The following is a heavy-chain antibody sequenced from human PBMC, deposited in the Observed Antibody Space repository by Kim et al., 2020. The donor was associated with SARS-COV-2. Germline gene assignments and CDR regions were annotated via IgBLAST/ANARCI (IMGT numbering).Heavy chain of an antibody. CDR2: IDPSDSYT. D-gene: IGHD3-10*01. J-gene: IGHJ6*02. Sequence: GASLKISCKGSGYSFTSYWISWVRQMPGKGLEWMGRIDPSDSYTNYSPSFQGHVTISADKSISTAYLQWSSLKASDTAMYYCARRVGDSGERITNGMDVWGQGTTVTVSS. V-gene: IGHV5-10-1*01. CDR1: GYSFTSYW. CDR3: ARRVGDSGERITNGMDV.